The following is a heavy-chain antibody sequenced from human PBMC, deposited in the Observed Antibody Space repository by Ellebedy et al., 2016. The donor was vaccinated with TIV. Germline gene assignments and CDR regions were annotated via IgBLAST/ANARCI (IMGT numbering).Heavy chain of an antibody. V-gene: IGHV3-23*01. D-gene: IGHD4-17*01. Sequence: GGSLRLXXTASGFTFSNYVMSWVRQAPGKGLKWVSGISRTDDSTYYADSVKSRFTISRDDPKSTLYLQMNNLRAEDTAVYYCAKDRDDAGDFVFDSWGQGTLVTVSS. J-gene: IGHJ4*02. CDR1: GFTFSNYV. CDR3: AKDRDDAGDFVFDS. CDR2: ISRTDDST.